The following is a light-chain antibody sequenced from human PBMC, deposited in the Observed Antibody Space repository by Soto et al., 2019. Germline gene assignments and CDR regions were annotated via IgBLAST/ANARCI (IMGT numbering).Light chain of an antibody. CDR1: QTVRNNY. V-gene: IGKV3-20*01. J-gene: IGKJ1*01. CDR2: DAS. CDR3: QQYSRSPPT. Sequence: EFVLTQSPGTLSLSPGERATLSCRASQTVRNNYLAWYQQKPGQAPRLLIYDASSRATGIPDRFSGSGSGTDFILTITSLEPEDFAVYYCQQYSRSPPTFGQGTKVDIK.